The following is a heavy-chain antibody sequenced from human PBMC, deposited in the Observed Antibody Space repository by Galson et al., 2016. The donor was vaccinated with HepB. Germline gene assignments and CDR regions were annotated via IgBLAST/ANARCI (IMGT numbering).Heavy chain of an antibody. V-gene: IGHV5-51*01. Sequence: QSGAEVKKPGESLKISCKGSGYIFNNFWVAWVRQMPGKGLEWMGIIYPGDSHSRYSPSLQGQGTISADKSINTAYLQWSSLTASDTAVYDCARTHSGCPDDYYDALDCWGQGTTVTVSS. D-gene: IGHD3-22*01. J-gene: IGHJ6*02. CDR1: GYIFNNFW. CDR2: IYPGDSHS. CDR3: ARTHSGCPDDYYDALDC.